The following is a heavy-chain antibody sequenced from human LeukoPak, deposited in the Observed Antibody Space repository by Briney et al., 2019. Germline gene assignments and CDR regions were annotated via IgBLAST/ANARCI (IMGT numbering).Heavy chain of an antibody. Sequence: ASVKVSCKASGYTFTGYYMHWVRQAPGQGLEWMGWIHPNSCGTNYAQKFQGRVTMTRDTSISTAYMELSRLRSDDTAVYYCARDQAYYYGSGISSHSDYWGRGTLVTVSS. V-gene: IGHV1-2*02. D-gene: IGHD3-10*01. J-gene: IGHJ4*02. CDR3: ARDQAYYYGSGISSHSDY. CDR2: IHPNSCGT. CDR1: GYTFTGYY.